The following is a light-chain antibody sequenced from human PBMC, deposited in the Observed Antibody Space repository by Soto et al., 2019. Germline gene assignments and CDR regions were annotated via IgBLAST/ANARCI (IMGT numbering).Light chain of an antibody. CDR3: QQLNTYPPA. J-gene: IGKJ4*01. Sequence: DIPLTQAPSFLSASVGDRVTITCRASLGISSYLAWYQQKPGTAPKLLIYAASTLQSGVPSRFSGSGSGTEFTLTISSLQPEDFATYYCQQLNTYPPAFGGGTKVEIE. V-gene: IGKV1-9*01. CDR2: AAS. CDR1: LGISSY.